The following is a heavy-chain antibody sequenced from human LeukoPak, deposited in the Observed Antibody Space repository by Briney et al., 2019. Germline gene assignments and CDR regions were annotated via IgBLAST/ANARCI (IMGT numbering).Heavy chain of an antibody. CDR3: ARDRDYAFDS. J-gene: IGHJ4*02. CDR1: GFTFSSYA. Sequence: GGSLRLSCAASGFTFSSYAMNWVRQAPGKGLEWVSVISGSGGSTYYADSVKGRFTISRDDAKNSLYLQMNSLRDEDTAVYYCARDRDYAFDSWGQGTLVTVSS. D-gene: IGHD4-17*01. V-gene: IGHV3-23*01. CDR2: ISGSGGST.